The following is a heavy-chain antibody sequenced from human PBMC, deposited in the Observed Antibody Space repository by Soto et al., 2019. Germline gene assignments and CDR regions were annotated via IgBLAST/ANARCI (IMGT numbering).Heavy chain of an antibody. V-gene: IGHV3-23*01. CDR1: GFSFSTYA. Sequence: EVQLLESGGGLVQPGGSLRLSCAASGFSFSTYAMTWVRQAPGKGLEWVSGISGNSGSTYYADSVKGRFTVSRDNSKNTVYLQMNSLRGDDTAVYYCAKVSEVVLAAGDWFDPWGQGTLVTVSS. CDR2: ISGNSGST. CDR3: AKVSEVVLAAGDWFDP. D-gene: IGHD2-15*01. J-gene: IGHJ5*02.